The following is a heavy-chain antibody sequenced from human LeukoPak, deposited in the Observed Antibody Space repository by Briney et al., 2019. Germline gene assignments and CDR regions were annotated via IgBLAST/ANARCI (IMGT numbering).Heavy chain of an antibody. CDR2: IYSSGDS. CDR3: ARQPSGTAASDI. CDR1: GGSINSYY. J-gene: IGHJ3*02. Sequence: SETLSLSCAVSGGSINSYYWSWIRQPPGKGLEWIAYIYSSGDSNYNPSFKSRVTISVDTSKNQFSLKLTSVAAADTAIYYCARQPSGTAASDIWGQGTMVIVSS. V-gene: IGHV4-59*08. D-gene: IGHD1/OR15-1a*01.